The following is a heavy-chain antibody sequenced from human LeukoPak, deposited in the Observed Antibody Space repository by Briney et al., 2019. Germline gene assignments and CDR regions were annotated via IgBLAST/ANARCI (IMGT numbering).Heavy chain of an antibody. V-gene: IGHV3-53*01. CDR3: VRESGFGELFPYAFDI. D-gene: IGHD3-10*01. CDR2: IYSGGST. Sequence: GGSLRLSCAASGFTVSSNYMSWVRQAPGKGLEWVSVIYSGGSTYYADSVKGRFTISRDNSKNTLYLQMSSLRAEDTAVYYCVRESGFGELFPYAFDIWGQGTVVTVSS. CDR1: GFTVSSNY. J-gene: IGHJ3*02.